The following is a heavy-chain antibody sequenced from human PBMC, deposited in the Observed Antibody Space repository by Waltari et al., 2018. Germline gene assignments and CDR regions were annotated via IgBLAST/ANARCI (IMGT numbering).Heavy chain of an antibody. CDR1: GYTLTELS. D-gene: IGHD3-10*01. J-gene: IGHJ3*02. Sequence: QVQLVQSGAEVKKPGASVKVSCKVSGYTLTELSMHWVRQAPGTGLEWMGGCDPEDVEKIYAQKFQGRVTMTEDTSKDTAYMELSSLGSEDTAVYYCATERVGPGSGSYSYRSHAFDIWGQGTMVTVSS. CDR2: CDPEDVEK. CDR3: ATERVGPGSGSYSYRSHAFDI. V-gene: IGHV1-24*01.